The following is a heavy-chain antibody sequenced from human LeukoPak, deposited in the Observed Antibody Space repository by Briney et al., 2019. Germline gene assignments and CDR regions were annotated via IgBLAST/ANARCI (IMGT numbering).Heavy chain of an antibody. J-gene: IGHJ2*01. V-gene: IGHV1-18*01. D-gene: IGHD4-17*01. Sequence: GASVKVSCKASGYSFSNYGISWVRQAPGQGLEWMGWNSAYNGNTNYAQKFQGRVTMTTDTSTSTAYMELRSLRSDDTAVYYCARDGDGDYDGYFDLWGRGTLVTVSS. CDR1: GYSFSNYG. CDR3: ARDGDGDYDGYFDL. CDR2: NSAYNGNT.